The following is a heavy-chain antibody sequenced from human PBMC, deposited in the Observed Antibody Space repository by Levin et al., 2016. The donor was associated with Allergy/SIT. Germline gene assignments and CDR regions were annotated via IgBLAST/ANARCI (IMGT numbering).Heavy chain of an antibody. J-gene: IGHJ5*02. D-gene: IGHD2-2*01. CDR1: GYTFTGYY. CDR3: ARDLGYGSVVPEGWFDP. CDR2: INPNSGGT. V-gene: IGHV1-2*04. Sequence: ASVKVSCKASGYTFTGYYMHWVRQAPGQGLEWMGWINPNSGGTNYAQKFQGWVTMTRDTSISTAYMELSRLRSDDTAVYYCARDLGYGSVVPEGWFDPWGQGTLVTVSS.